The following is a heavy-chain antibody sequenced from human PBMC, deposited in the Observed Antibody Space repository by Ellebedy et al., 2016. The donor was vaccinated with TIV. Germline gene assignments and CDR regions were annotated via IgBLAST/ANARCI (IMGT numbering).Heavy chain of an antibody. D-gene: IGHD5-12*01. V-gene: IGHV3-30*18. Sequence: GGSLRLSXAASGFTFSSYGMHWVRQAPGKGLEWVAVISYDGSNKYYADSVKGRFTISRDNSKNTLYLQMNSLRAEDTAVYYCAKDHYSGYDQDYYYGMDVWGQGTTVTVSS. CDR1: GFTFSSYG. CDR3: AKDHYSGYDQDYYYGMDV. J-gene: IGHJ6*02. CDR2: ISYDGSNK.